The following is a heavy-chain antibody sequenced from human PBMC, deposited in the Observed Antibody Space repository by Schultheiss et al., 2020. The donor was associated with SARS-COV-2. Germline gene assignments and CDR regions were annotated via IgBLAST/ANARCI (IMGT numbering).Heavy chain of an antibody. V-gene: IGHV3-23*01. CDR3: ARVIAAAGTDY. CDR2: ISSSGGAT. J-gene: IGHJ4*02. Sequence: GGSLRLSCAASGFTFSSYAMSWVRQAPGKGLEWVSTISSSGGATYYADSVKGRFPISRDNAKNSLYLQMNSLRAEDTAVYYCARVIAAAGTDYWGQGTLVTVS. D-gene: IGHD6-13*01. CDR1: GFTFSSYA.